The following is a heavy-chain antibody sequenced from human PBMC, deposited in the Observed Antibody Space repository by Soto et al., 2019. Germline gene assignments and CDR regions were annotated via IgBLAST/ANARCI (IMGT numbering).Heavy chain of an antibody. CDR1: GFTFSSYA. D-gene: IGHD1-26*01. CDR3: AKDGVGATSKELFDY. V-gene: IGHV3-23*01. J-gene: IGHJ4*02. CDR2: ISDGGGST. Sequence: EVQLLESGGGLVQPGGSLRLSCAASGFTFSSYAMSWVRQAPGKGLEWVSAISDGGGSTYYADSVKGRFTISRDNSKNPLYLQMNRLRAEDTAVYYCAKDGVGATSKELFDYWGQGPRVTVSS.